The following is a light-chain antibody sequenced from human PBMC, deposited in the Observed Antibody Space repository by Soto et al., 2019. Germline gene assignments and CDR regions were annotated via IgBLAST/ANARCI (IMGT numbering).Light chain of an antibody. CDR1: QPISNW. Sequence: DIQMTQSPSSVPASVGDRVTITCRASQPISNWLAWFQQKPGKAPKLLIYEASSLQSGVPSRFSGSGSGTDFTLTISSLQPEDFATYYCQQANSFPLTFGGGTKVDIK. V-gene: IGKV1D-12*01. CDR2: EAS. J-gene: IGKJ4*01. CDR3: QQANSFPLT.